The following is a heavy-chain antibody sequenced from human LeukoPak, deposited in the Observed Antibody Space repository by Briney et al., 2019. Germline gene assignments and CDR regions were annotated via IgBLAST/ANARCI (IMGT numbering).Heavy chain of an antibody. CDR3: ARWTRYSSGVYYLYY. Sequence: GESLKISCTGSGYSFTSYWIGWVRQMPGKGLEWMGIINPDDSDTRYSPSFQGQVTISVDKSISTAYLQWSSLKASDTAVYYCARWTRYSSGVYYLYYWGQGTLVTVSS. V-gene: IGHV5-51*01. CDR2: INPDDSDT. D-gene: IGHD3-10*01. CDR1: GYSFTSYW. J-gene: IGHJ4*02.